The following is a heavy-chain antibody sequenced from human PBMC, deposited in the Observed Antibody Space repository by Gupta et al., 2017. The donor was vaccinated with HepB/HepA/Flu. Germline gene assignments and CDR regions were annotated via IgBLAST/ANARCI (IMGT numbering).Heavy chain of an antibody. CDR1: GLTYDDSV. Sequence: EAQLVESGVGVVQPGGSLRLSCSASGLTYDDSVIHVVHLAPGKGLEWVSLISGDGGSTYYAGSVKGRFTISRDNSKNSLYLQMNNLRTEDTALYYCAKDAYCGGDFSFYGMDVWGQGTTVTVSS. V-gene: IGHV3-43*02. J-gene: IGHJ6*02. CDR3: AKDAYCGGDFSFYGMDV. CDR2: ISGDGGST. D-gene: IGHD2-21*01.